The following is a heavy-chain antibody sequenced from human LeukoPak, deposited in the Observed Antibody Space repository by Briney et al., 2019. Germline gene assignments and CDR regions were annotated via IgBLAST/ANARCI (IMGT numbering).Heavy chain of an antibody. CDR2: IWYDGSTE. Sequence: PGGSLRLSCAASGFTFSSYGMHWVRQAPGKGLEWVAVIWYDGSTEYYGDSVKGRFTISRDNSKNTLYLQMNSLRAEDTAVYYCAPDLRGAAWSLDYWGQGTLVTVSS. CDR3: APDLRGAAWSLDY. CDR1: GFTFSSYG. D-gene: IGHD2-15*01. V-gene: IGHV3-33*01. J-gene: IGHJ4*02.